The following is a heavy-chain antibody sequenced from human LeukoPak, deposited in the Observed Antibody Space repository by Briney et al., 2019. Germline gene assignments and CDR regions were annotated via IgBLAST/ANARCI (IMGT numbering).Heavy chain of an antibody. Sequence: ASVKVSCKASGYTFTDYYIHWVRQAPGQGLEWMGWINPKSGGTSYAQKFQGRVTMTRDTSICTTYKELSSLRSDDTAVYYCARSEVVPAAISLAYWGQGTLLTVSS. D-gene: IGHD2-2*02. V-gene: IGHV1-2*02. CDR3: ARSEVVPAAISLAY. CDR2: INPKSGGT. J-gene: IGHJ4*02. CDR1: GYTFTDYY.